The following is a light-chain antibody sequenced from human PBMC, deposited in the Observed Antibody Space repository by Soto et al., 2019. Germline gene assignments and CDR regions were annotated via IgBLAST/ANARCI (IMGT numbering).Light chain of an antibody. J-gene: IGKJ4*01. Sequence: DIQMTQSPSTLSASVGDRVTITCRASHIISTWLAWYQQKPGKAPKLLIYKASNLESGVPARFSGSGSGTEFTITINSLQPDDFATYYCQQYNSFSLTFGGGTNVEIK. V-gene: IGKV1-5*03. CDR1: HIISTW. CDR3: QQYNSFSLT. CDR2: KAS.